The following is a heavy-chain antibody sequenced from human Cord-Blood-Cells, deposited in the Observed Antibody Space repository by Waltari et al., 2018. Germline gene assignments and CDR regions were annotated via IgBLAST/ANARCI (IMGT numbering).Heavy chain of an antibody. V-gene: IGHV7-4-1*02. CDR3: AREYCSSTSCYYYYYYYMDV. D-gene: IGHD2-2*01. CDR2: INTNTGHP. Sequence: QVQLVQSGSELKKPGASVKVSCKASGYTFTSYAMNWVRQAPGQGLEWMGWINTNTGHPTYAQCFTGRFVFSLDTSVSTAYLQISSLKAEDTAVYYCAREYCSSTSCYYYYYYYMDVWGKGTTVTVSS. J-gene: IGHJ6*03. CDR1: GYTFTSYA.